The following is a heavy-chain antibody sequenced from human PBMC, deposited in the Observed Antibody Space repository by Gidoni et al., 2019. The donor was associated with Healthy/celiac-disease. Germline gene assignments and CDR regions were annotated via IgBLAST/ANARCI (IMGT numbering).Heavy chain of an antibody. J-gene: IGHJ6*02. D-gene: IGHD4-17*01. CDR3: AKDYGADYGRPRRSYGMDV. CDR1: GFTFSSYA. CDR2: ISGSGGST. Sequence: EVQLLEPGGGLVQPGGSLRLSCAASGFTFSSYAMSWVRQAPGKGLEWVSAISGSGGSTYYADSVKGRFTISRDNSKNTLYLQMNSLRAEDTAVYYCAKDYGADYGRPRRSYGMDVWGQGTTVTVSS. V-gene: IGHV3-23*01.